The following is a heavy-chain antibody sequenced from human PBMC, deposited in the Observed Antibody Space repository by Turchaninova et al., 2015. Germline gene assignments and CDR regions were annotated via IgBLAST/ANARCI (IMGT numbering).Heavy chain of an antibody. D-gene: IGHD1-26*01. V-gene: IGHV4-39*01. CDR3: ARHLSGTYYRIDY. CDR1: GGSIRRSNYY. J-gene: IGHJ4*02. Sequence: QLPVQESGPGLVKPSETLSIPCRVPGGSIRRSNYYRTGIRRPPGKGLEWFGSRHSSGTTHFNPSLKSRVSISVDMSKNQLSLRLSSVTAADTAVYYCARHLSGTYYRIDYWGQGTLVTVSS. CDR2: RHSSGTT.